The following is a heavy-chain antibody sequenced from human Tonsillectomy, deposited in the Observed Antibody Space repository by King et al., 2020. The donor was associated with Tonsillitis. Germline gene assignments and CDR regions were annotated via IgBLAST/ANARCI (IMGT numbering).Heavy chain of an antibody. CDR2: IYYSGTT. CDR1: VGSVNSGNTY. V-gene: IGHV4-61*03. Sequence: QLQESGPGLVKASETLSLTCTVSVGSVNSGNTYWTWIRQPPGKGLEWIGYIYYSGTTKFNPSLKTRVTISLNTSMNHFSLRLYSGTAADTSVNYCARDLCFYSGSHGQPQARKDAFAGWGQGTMVTVPS. CDR3: ARDLCFYSGSHGQPQARKDAFAG. D-gene: IGHD3-10*01. J-gene: IGHJ3*01.